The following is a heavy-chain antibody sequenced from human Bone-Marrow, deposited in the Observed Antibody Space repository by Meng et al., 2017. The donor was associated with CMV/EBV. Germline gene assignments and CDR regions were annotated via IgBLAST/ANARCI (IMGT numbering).Heavy chain of an antibody. Sequence: LSLTCAASGFTFSSYSMNWVRQAPGKGLEWVSSISSSSSYIYYADSVKGRFTISRDNAKNSLYLQMNSLRAEDTAVYYCARDGTVGASRGVYYYYYGMDVWGQGTTVTVSS. D-gene: IGHD1-26*01. V-gene: IGHV3-21*01. CDR3: ARDGTVGASRGVYYYYYGMDV. CDR1: GFTFSSYS. J-gene: IGHJ6*02. CDR2: ISSSSSYI.